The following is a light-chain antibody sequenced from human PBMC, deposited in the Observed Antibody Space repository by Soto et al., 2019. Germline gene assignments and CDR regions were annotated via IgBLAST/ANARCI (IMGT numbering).Light chain of an antibody. Sequence: EILLTQSPATLSLSPGEGATLSCRASQSVTNHLAWFQQKPGQAPRLLIYDASNRATGIPARFSGSGSGTEFTLTISRLAPEDFAVYYCQQRSNWPLTFGGGTKVDIK. CDR2: DAS. V-gene: IGKV3-11*01. J-gene: IGKJ4*01. CDR1: QSVTNH. CDR3: QQRSNWPLT.